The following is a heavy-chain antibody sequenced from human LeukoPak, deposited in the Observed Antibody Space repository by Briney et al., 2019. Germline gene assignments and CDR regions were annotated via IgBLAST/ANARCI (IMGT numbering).Heavy chain of an antibody. Sequence: PSETLSLTCTVSGGSISSYYWGWIRQPPGKGLEWIGSIYYSGSTYYNPSLKSRVTISVDTSKNQLSLNLKSVTAADTAVYYCARDRDVDDFDSWGHGTLVTVSS. D-gene: IGHD2-15*01. CDR2: IYYSGST. V-gene: IGHV4-39*07. J-gene: IGHJ4*01. CDR1: GGSISSYY. CDR3: ARDRDVDDFDS.